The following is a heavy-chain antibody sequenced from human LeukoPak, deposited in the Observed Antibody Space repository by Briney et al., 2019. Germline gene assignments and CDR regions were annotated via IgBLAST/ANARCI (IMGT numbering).Heavy chain of an antibody. CDR3: ARGGTTVTRYYFDY. CDR2: IIPIFGTA. V-gene: IGHV1-69*06. CDR1: GGTFSSYA. J-gene: IGHJ4*02. D-gene: IGHD4-17*01. Sequence: VASVKVSCKASGGTFSSYAISWVRQAPGQGLEWMGGIIPIFGTANYAQKFQGRVTITADKSTSTAYMELSSLRSEDTAVYYCARGGTTVTRYYFDYWGQGTLVTVSS.